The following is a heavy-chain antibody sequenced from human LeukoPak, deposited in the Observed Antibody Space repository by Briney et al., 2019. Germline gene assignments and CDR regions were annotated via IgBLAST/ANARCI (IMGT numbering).Heavy chain of an antibody. J-gene: IGHJ4*02. D-gene: IGHD4-17*01. CDR1: GFTFSDYY. Sequence: PGGSLRLSCAASGFTFSDYYMSWIRQAPGKGLEGVSYISSSSSYTNYADSVKGRFTISRDNAKNSLYLQMNSLRAEDTAVYYCARVISDGYGDSPRHFDYWGQGTLVTVSS. CDR2: ISSSSSYT. CDR3: ARVISDGYGDSPRHFDY. V-gene: IGHV3-11*06.